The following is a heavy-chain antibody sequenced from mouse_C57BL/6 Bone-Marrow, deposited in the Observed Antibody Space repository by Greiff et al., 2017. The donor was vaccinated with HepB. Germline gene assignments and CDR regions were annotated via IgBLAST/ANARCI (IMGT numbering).Heavy chain of an antibody. CDR3: SLQLGRDWYFDV. V-gene: IGHV1-15*01. J-gene: IGHJ1*03. Sequence: VQVVESGAELVRPGASVTLSCKASGYTFTDYEMHWVKQTPVHGLEWIGAIDPETGGTAYNQKFKGKAILTADKSSSTAYMELRSLTSEDSAVYYCSLQLGRDWYFDVWGTGTTVTVSS. CDR1: GYTFTDYE. D-gene: IGHD4-1*02. CDR2: IDPETGGT.